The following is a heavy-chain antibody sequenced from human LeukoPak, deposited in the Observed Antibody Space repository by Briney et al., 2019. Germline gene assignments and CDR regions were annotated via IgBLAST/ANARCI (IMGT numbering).Heavy chain of an antibody. Sequence: GGSLRLSCAASGFTFSSYGMHWVRQAPGKGLEWVAFIRYDGSNKYYADSVKGRFTISRDNSKNTLYLQMNSLRAEDTAVYYCSSTMITFGGVIAHISPFDYWGQGTLVTVSS. CDR3: SSTMITFGGVIAHISPFDY. CDR2: IRYDGSNK. J-gene: IGHJ4*02. CDR1: GFTFSSYG. D-gene: IGHD3-16*02. V-gene: IGHV3-30*02.